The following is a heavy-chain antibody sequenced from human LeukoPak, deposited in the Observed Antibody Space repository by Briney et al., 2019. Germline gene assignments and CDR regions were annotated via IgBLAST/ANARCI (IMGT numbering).Heavy chain of an antibody. CDR3: ARESDSYDYYGMDV. V-gene: IGHV4-30-4*01. CDR1: GGSISSGDYY. J-gene: IGHJ6*02. Sequence: PSETLSLTCTVSGGSISSGDYYWSWIRQPPGKGLEWIGYIYYSGSTYYNPSLKSRVTISVDTSKNQFSLKLSSVTAADTAVYYCARESDSYDYYGMDVQAQGTTVPVPS. CDR2: IYYSGST.